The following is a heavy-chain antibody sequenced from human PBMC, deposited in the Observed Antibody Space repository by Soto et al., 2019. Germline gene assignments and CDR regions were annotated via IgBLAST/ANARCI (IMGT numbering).Heavy chain of an antibody. V-gene: IGHV3-74*01. CDR3: AKDSWYFDL. J-gene: IGHJ4*02. Sequence: LRLSCEASGFVFTNLWMHWIRHVPGKGLVWVARIDTSGHSTNYAESVKGRFTISRDNAKNTVSPQMNSLRVEDTGVYYCAKDSWYFDLWSQGSQVTVSS. CDR2: IDTSGHST. CDR1: GFVFTNLW. D-gene: IGHD6-13*01.